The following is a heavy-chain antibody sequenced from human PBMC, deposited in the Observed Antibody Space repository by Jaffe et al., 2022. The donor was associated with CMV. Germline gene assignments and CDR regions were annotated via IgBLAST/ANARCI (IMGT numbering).Heavy chain of an antibody. CDR2: IWYDGSNK. CDR1: GFTFSSYG. V-gene: IGHV3-33*01. J-gene: IGHJ4*02. D-gene: IGHD3-22*01. Sequence: QVQLVESGGGVVQPGRSLRLSCAASGFTFSSYGMHWVRQAPGKGLEWVAVIWYDGSNKYYADSVKGRFTISRDNSKNTLYLQMNSLRAEDTAVYYCAREDGGWLSAAWGQGTLVTVSS. CDR3: AREDGGWLSAA.